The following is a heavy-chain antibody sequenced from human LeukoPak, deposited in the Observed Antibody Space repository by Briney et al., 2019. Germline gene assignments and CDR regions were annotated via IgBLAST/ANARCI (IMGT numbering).Heavy chain of an antibody. CDR3: AKDRERSSSWYWGYYFDY. V-gene: IGHV3-23*01. CDR2: ISGSGSST. J-gene: IGHJ4*02. CDR1: GFTFSYSG. Sequence: GGSLRLSCAASGFTFSYSGMTWVRQAPGKGLEWVSAISGSGSSTYYADSVKGRFTISRDNSKNTLYLQMNSLRAEDTAVYYCAKDRERSSSWYWGYYFDYWGQGTLVTVSS. D-gene: IGHD6-13*01.